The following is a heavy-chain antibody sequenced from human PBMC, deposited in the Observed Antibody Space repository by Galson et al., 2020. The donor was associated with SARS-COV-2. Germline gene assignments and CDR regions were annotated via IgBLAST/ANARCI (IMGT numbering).Heavy chain of an antibody. D-gene: IGHD2-2*01. CDR3: ARVPRGCSGTSTCYFH. J-gene: IGHJ4*02. CDR2: ILHSGVT. CDR1: GDSITSGNW. V-gene: IGHV4-4*02. Sequence: ASETLSLTCAVSGDSITSGNWWTWVRQSPGKGLEWIGEILHSGVTNYNPSLKSRVTISVDKSKSQISLRLNSVTAADTAVYYCARVPRGCSGTSTCYFHWGQGILVTVSS.